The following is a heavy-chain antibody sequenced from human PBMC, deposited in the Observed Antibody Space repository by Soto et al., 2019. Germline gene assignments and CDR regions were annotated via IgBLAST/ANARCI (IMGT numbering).Heavy chain of an antibody. Sequence: QVQLVESGGGVVQPGRSLRLSCAASGFTFSSYGMHWVRQAPGKGLEWVAVISYDGSNKYYADSVKGRFTISRDNSKNTLYLQMNSLSAEDTAVYYCAKEGHVDIVATLPPYNWFDPWGQGTLVTVSS. CDR2: ISYDGSNK. D-gene: IGHD5-12*01. CDR1: GFTFSSYG. V-gene: IGHV3-30*18. J-gene: IGHJ5*02. CDR3: AKEGHVDIVATLPPYNWFDP.